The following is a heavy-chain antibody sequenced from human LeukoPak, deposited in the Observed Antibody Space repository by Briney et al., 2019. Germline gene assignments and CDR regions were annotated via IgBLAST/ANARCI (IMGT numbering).Heavy chain of an antibody. CDR2: FDPEDGET. D-gene: IGHD3-22*01. Sequence: ASVKVSCXVSGYTLTELSMHWVRQAHGKGLEWMGGFDPEDGETIYAQKFQGRVTMTEDTSTDTAYMELSSLRSEDTAVYYCATDLRLIVPDAFDIWGQGTMVTVSS. J-gene: IGHJ3*02. CDR1: GYTLTELS. V-gene: IGHV1-24*01. CDR3: ATDLRLIVPDAFDI.